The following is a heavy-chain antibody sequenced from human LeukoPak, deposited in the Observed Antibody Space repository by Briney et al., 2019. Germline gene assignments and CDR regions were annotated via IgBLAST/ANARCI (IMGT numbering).Heavy chain of an antibody. D-gene: IGHD3-22*01. CDR2: ISSSSSYI. J-gene: IGHJ6*02. Sequence: GGSLRLSCAASGFTFSSYSMNWVRQAPGKGLEWVSSISSSSSYIYYTDSVKGRFTISRDNAKNSLYLQMNSLRAEDTAVYYCARDTYDSSGYYRNGMDVWGQGTTVTVSS. CDR3: ARDTYDSSGYYRNGMDV. CDR1: GFTFSSYS. V-gene: IGHV3-21*01.